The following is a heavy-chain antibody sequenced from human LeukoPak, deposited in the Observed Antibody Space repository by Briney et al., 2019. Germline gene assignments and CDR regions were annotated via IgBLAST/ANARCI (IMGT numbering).Heavy chain of an antibody. J-gene: IGHJ4*02. Sequence: GSLRLSCAASGSGFTFNNYWMHWVRQAPGKGLVWVSRINADGSTTSYADSVRGRFTISRDNAKNTLYLQMNSLRAEDTAVYYCATLISGWSLYWGQGTLVTVSS. CDR2: INADGSTT. V-gene: IGHV3-74*01. CDR3: ATLISGWSLY. D-gene: IGHD6-19*01. CDR1: GSGFTFNNYW.